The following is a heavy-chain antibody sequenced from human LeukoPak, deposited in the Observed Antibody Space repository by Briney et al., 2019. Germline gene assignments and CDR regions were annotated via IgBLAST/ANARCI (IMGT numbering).Heavy chain of an antibody. CDR3: ARIEWDLPTNPFDY. CDR2: FDPEDGET. Sequence: ASVKVSCTVSGYTLTELSMHWVRQAPGKGLEWMGGFDPEDGETIYAQKFQGRVTMTEDTSTDTAYMELSSLRSEDTAVYYCARIEWDLPTNPFDYWGQGTLITVSS. J-gene: IGHJ4*02. CDR1: GYTLTELS. V-gene: IGHV1-24*01. D-gene: IGHD1-26*01.